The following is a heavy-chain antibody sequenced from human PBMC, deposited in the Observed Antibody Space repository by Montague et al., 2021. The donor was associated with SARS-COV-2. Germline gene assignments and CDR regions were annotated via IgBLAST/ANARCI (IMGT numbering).Heavy chain of an antibody. J-gene: IGHJ6*03. CDR3: ARLGDGVVPSPILGVGPYYSYYYYMDV. V-gene: IGHV4-34*01. Sequence: SETLSLTCAVHGGSFSTYSWNWIRQPPRKGLEWIGEIHHGGSTNYNPSLKSRVTISADTSKNQFSLKLTSVAAADTAVYYCARLGDGVVPSPILGVGPYYSYYYYMDVWGKGTTVTVSS. CDR1: GGSFSTYS. CDR2: IHHGGST. D-gene: IGHD3-10*01.